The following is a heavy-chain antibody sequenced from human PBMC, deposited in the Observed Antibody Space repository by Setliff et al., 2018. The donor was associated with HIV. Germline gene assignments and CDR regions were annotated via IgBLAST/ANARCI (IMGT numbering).Heavy chain of an antibody. Sequence: PGESLKISCAASGFTFSDYYMTWIRQTPGKGLEWISYISGSGGTIYYADSVKGRFTISRDNAKSSLYLQLNSLRAEDTAVYYCARCGNYYDGSGQKMGAFDVWGPGTLVTVSS. CDR3: ARCGNYYDGSGQKMGAFDV. V-gene: IGHV3-11*04. CDR2: ISGSGGTI. D-gene: IGHD3-22*01. CDR1: GFTFSDYY. J-gene: IGHJ3*01.